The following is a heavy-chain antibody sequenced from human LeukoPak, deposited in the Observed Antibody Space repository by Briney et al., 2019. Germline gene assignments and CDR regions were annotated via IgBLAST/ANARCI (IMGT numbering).Heavy chain of an antibody. J-gene: IGHJ4*02. D-gene: IGHD5-18*01. V-gene: IGHV3-30-3*01. Sequence: GRSLRLSCAASGFTFSSYAMHWVRQAPGKGLEWVAVISYDGSNKYYADSVKGRFTISRDNSKNTLYLQMNSLRAEDTAVYYCARGRTGGYSYGYGGDYWGQGTLVTVSS. CDR2: ISYDGSNK. CDR1: GFTFSSYA. CDR3: ARGRTGGYSYGYGGDY.